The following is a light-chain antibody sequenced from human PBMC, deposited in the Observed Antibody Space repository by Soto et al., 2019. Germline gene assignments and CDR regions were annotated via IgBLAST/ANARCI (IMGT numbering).Light chain of an antibody. CDR1: SNDVGAYNY. CDR3: GSYTSTDTPFV. CDR2: EVN. J-gene: IGLJ1*01. V-gene: IGLV2-11*01. Sequence: QSALTQPRSVSGSPGQSVTISCTGSSNDVGAYNYVSWFQHRPGEAPKLIIYEVNNRPSGVSDRFSGSKSGNKASLTISNLEAEDESDYYCGSYTSTDTPFVFGTGTKVTVL.